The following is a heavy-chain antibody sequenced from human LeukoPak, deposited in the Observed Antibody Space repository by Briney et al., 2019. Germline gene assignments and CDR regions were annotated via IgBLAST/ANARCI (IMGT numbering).Heavy chain of an antibody. Sequence: ASVKVSCKASGYTFTSYDINWVRQATGQGLEWMGWMNPNSGNTGYAQKFQGRVTMTRNTSISTAYMELRSLRSDDTAVYYCATAYGSGNYYNSNWFDPWGQGTLVTVSS. V-gene: IGHV1-8*01. D-gene: IGHD3-10*01. CDR1: GYTFTSYD. J-gene: IGHJ5*02. CDR3: ATAYGSGNYYNSNWFDP. CDR2: MNPNSGNT.